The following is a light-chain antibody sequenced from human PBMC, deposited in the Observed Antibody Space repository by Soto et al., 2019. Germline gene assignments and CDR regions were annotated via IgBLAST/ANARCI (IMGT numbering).Light chain of an antibody. CDR2: EGT. V-gene: IGLV2-23*01. CDR1: SSDVGSYNL. Sequence: SVLTQPASVSGSPGQSITFSCTGTSSDVGSYNLVSWYQQHPDKAPKLMIYEGTKRPSGVSNRFSGSKSGNTASLTISGLQAEDEADYYCCSSAGSGTSVVFGGGTKLTVL. J-gene: IGLJ2*01. CDR3: CSSAGSGTSVV.